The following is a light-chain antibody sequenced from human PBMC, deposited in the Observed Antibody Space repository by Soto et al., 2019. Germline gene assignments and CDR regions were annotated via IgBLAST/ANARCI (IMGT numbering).Light chain of an antibody. V-gene: IGKV3-11*01. Sequence: EIVLTQSPATLSLSPGERATPSCRTSQSVSSYFAWYQQKPGRAPRLLIYDASNRATGIPARFIGRGSGTDFTLNIGSLAPEDFTVYYCQQRSNSPLTFRHGTRLEI. CDR1: QSVSSY. J-gene: IGKJ5*01. CDR3: QQRSNSPLT. CDR2: DAS.